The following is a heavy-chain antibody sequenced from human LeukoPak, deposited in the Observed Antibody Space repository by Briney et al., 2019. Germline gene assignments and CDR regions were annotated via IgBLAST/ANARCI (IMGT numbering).Heavy chain of an antibody. V-gene: IGHV3-23*01. Sequence: PGGSLRLSCAASGFTLSNYAMTWVRQAPGKGLEWVSAISGSGGTTYYADSVKGRFTISRDNSKNTLYLQMNSLRAEDTAVYYCAREGPDSSGYYFDYWGQGTLVTVSS. D-gene: IGHD3-22*01. CDR3: AREGPDSSGYYFDY. J-gene: IGHJ4*02. CDR1: GFTLSNYA. CDR2: ISGSGGTT.